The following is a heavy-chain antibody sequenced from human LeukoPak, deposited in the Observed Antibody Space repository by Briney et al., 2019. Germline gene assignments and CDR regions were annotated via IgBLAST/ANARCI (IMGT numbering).Heavy chain of an antibody. V-gene: IGHV3-73*01. CDR3: ASTGKLEIYYYYGMDV. D-gene: IGHD1-14*01. CDR1: GFTFSGSA. Sequence: GGSLRLSCAASGFTFSGSAMHWVRQASGKGLEWVGRIRSKANSYATAYAASVKGRFTISRDDSKNTAYLQMNSLKTEDTAVYHCASTGKLEIYYYYGMDVWGQGTTVTVSS. CDR2: IRSKANSYAT. J-gene: IGHJ6*02.